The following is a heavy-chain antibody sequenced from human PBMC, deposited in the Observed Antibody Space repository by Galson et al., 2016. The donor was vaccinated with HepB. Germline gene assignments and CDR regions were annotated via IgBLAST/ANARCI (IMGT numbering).Heavy chain of an antibody. Sequence: SLRLSCAASGFTFSDSTMHWVRQASGKGLEWVGRIRSKTNSYATAYAASVKGRFTISRDDSKNTAYLQMNSLKTEDTAVYYCTRPWRYYDFWDYWGQGILVTVSS. D-gene: IGHD3-3*01. CDR3: TRPWRYYDFWDY. J-gene: IGHJ4*02. CDR2: IRSKTNSYAT. V-gene: IGHV3-73*01. CDR1: GFTFSDST.